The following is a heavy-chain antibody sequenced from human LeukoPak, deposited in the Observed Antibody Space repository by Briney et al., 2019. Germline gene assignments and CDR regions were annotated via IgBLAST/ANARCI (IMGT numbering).Heavy chain of an antibody. CDR3: AVDYGGTFDY. CDR2: ISSSGSTI. Sequence: PGGPRNLSGEAPDFPSSDYNISWIPKAPGKGLEWVSYISSSGSTIYYADSVKGRFTISRDNAKNSLYLQMNSLRAEDTAVYYCAVDYGGTFDYWGQGTLVTVSS. D-gene: IGHD4-23*01. V-gene: IGHV3-11*01. J-gene: IGHJ4*02. CDR1: DFPSSDYN.